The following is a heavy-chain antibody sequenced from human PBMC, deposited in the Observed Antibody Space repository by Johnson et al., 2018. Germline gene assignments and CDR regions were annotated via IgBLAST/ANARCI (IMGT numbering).Heavy chain of an antibody. J-gene: IGHJ1*01. Sequence: VQLVQSGGGLVQPGRSLRLSCTASGFTFGDYAMSWFRQAPGKGLEWVSVIYSGGSTYYADSVKGRFTISRDNSKNTLYLQMNSLGAEDTAVYYCARDGRLLRYFDWAFIFQHWGQGTLVTVSS. D-gene: IGHD3-9*01. CDR2: IYSGGST. CDR3: ARDGRLLRYFDWAFIFQH. CDR1: GFTFGDYA. V-gene: IGHV3-66*02.